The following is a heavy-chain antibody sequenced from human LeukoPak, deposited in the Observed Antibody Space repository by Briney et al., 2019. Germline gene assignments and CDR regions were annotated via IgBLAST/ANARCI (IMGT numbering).Heavy chain of an antibody. J-gene: IGHJ4*02. CDR2: TYPGDSDT. CDR1: GYSFTSYW. D-gene: IGHD2-2*01. V-gene: IGHV5-51*01. Sequence: GESLKISCKGSGYSFTSYWIGWVRQMPGKGLEWMGITYPGDSDTRYSPSFQGQVTISADKSISTAYLQWSSLKASDTAMYYCARHVVYCSSTSCYAGKYYFDYWGQGTLVTVSS. CDR3: ARHVVYCSSTSCYAGKYYFDY.